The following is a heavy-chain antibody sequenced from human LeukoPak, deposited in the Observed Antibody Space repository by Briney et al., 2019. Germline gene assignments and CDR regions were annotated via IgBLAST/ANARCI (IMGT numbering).Heavy chain of an antibody. V-gene: IGHV5-51*01. D-gene: IGHD3-10*01. CDR1: QYNIINNW. Sequence: GESLKISCKGSQYNIINNWIGWVRQMPGKGLEWMGSIYPGDSETRYSPSFKGRVTISADKSINTAYLQWNSLKASDSAMYFCATIRGGRAPSTYYYYMDVWGKGTTVTIS. J-gene: IGHJ6*03. CDR2: IYPGDSET. CDR3: ATIRGGRAPSTYYYYMDV.